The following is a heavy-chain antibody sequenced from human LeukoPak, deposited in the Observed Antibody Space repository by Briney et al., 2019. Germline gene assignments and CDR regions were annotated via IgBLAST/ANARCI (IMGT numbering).Heavy chain of an antibody. CDR1: GYTFTSYG. CDR2: ISAYNGNT. D-gene: IGHD1-26*01. V-gene: IGHV1-18*01. CDR3: ARDERYRIVGPTTFDY. Sequence: GASVKVSCKASGYTFTSYGISWVRQAPGQGLEWMGWISAYNGNTNYAQKLQGRVTLTTDTSTSTAYMELRSLRSDDTAVYYRARDERYRIVGPTTFDYWGQGTLVTVSS. J-gene: IGHJ4*02.